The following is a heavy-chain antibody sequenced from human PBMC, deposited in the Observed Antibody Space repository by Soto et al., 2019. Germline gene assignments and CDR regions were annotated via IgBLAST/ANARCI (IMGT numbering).Heavy chain of an antibody. Sequence: EVQLVESGGGLIQPGGSLRLSCAVSGFTVSNNYMSWVRQAPGKGLEGVSVIYSGGYTAYGDSVKGRFTISRDNSKNTIYFKVKSWRADDPGGFYFASPPGGGGYWGQGTLVTVSS. CDR2: IYSGGYT. J-gene: IGHJ4*02. CDR3: ASPPGGGGY. D-gene: IGHD3-10*01. CDR1: GFTVSNNY. V-gene: IGHV3-53*01.